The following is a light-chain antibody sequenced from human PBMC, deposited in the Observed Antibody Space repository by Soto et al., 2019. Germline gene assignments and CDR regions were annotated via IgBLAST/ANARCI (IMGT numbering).Light chain of an antibody. CDR2: SAS. V-gene: IGKV1-5*03. CDR3: QQYYSYYT. CDR1: QRISRW. Sequence: DIQMTQSPSTLSAFVGDRVNITCRASQRISRWLVWYQQKPGKPPKVLLYSASSLQSGVPSRFSGSGSGTEFTLTISSLQPDDFATYYCQQYYSYYTFGQGTRLEIK. J-gene: IGKJ5*01.